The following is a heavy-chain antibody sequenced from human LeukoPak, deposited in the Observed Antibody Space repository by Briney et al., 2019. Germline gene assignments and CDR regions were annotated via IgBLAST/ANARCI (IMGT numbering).Heavy chain of an antibody. CDR2: ISYDGSNK. V-gene: IGHV3-30*18. D-gene: IGHD3-9*01. CDR1: GFTFSSYG. J-gene: IGHJ4*02. Sequence: PGGSLRLPCAASGFTFSSYGMHWVRQAPGKGLEWVAVISYDGSNKYYADSVKGRFTISRDNSKNTLYLQMNSLRAEDTAVYYCAKEPHYDILTGSGGVDYWGQGTLVTVSS. CDR3: AKEPHYDILTGSGGVDY.